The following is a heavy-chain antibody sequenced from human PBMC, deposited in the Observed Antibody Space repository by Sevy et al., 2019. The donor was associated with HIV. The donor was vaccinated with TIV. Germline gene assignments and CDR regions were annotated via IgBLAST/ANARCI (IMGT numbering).Heavy chain of an antibody. J-gene: IGHJ5*02. Sequence: GGSLRLSCAASGFTFSSYSMNWVRQAPGKGLEWVSSISSSSSYIYYTDSVKGRFTISRDNAKNSLYLQMNSLRAEDTAVYYCARGGFDGIFDPWGQGTLVTDSS. CDR2: ISSSSSYI. V-gene: IGHV3-21*01. CDR3: ARGGFDGIFDP. CDR1: GFTFSSYS. D-gene: IGHD1-26*01.